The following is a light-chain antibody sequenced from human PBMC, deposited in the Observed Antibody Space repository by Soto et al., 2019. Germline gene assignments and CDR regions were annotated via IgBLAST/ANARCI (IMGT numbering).Light chain of an antibody. CDR1: QSVLFSSDNKNY. Sequence: EIVSTHSPNSLSVSLRERAAITCKASQSVLFSSDNKNYLAWYQQKPGQPPKLLISWASNRESGVPDRFSGSGSGTDFTLTISSLQAEDVAVYYCQQYYNVPALSFGGGTKVDIK. J-gene: IGKJ4*01. CDR2: WAS. V-gene: IGKV4-1*01. CDR3: QQYYNVPALS.